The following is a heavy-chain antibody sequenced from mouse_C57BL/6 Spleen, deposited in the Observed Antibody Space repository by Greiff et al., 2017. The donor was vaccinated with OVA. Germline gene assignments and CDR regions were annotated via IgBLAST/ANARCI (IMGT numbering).Heavy chain of an antibody. Sequence: VQLQQSGPGLVQPSQSLSITCTVSGFSLTSYGVHWVRQSPGKGLEWLGVIWRGGSTDYNAAFMSRLSITKDNSKSQVFIKMNRLQADDTAIYYCAKKEDGYDWFAYWGQGTLVTVSA. CDR3: AKKEDGYDWFAY. V-gene: IGHV2-5*01. CDR2: IWRGGST. J-gene: IGHJ3*01. CDR1: GFSLTSYG. D-gene: IGHD2-2*01.